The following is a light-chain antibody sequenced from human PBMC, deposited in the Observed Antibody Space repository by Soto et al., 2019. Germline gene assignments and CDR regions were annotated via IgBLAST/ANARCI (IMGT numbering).Light chain of an antibody. CDR1: QNVGGSY. CDR3: QLFDSSRT. J-gene: IGKJ1*01. V-gene: IGKV3-20*01. Sequence: EIVFTQSPGTRSLSPGERATLSCRASQNVGGSYVGWYQQKPGQGPRLLIFGASSRATGIPDRFSGSGSGTDFTLTISRLEPEDFAVYYCQLFDSSRTFGQGTKVDIK. CDR2: GAS.